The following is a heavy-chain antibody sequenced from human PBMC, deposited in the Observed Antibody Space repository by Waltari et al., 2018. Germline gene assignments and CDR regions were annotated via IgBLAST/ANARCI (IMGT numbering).Heavy chain of an antibody. Sequence: QVQLVQSGAEVKKPGSSVKVSCKASGGTFSSYAISWVRQAPGQGLEWMGRISPIFGTANYAQKFQGRVTITADESTSTAYMELSSLRSEDTAVYYCARVGVVPTLEAFDIWGQGTMVTVSS. CDR3: ARVGVVPTLEAFDI. D-gene: IGHD2-15*01. CDR1: GGTFSSYA. J-gene: IGHJ3*02. CDR2: ISPIFGTA. V-gene: IGHV1-69*15.